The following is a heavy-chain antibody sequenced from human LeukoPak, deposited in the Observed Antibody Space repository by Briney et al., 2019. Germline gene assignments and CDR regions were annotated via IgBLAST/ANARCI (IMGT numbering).Heavy chain of an antibody. Sequence: GGSLRLCCAASGFTFSSYEMNWVRQAPGKGLEWVSYISSSGSTIYYADSVKGRFTISRDNAKNSLYLQMNSLRAEDTAVYYCAREKGYGDYGDAFDIWGQGTMVTVSS. CDR3: AREKGYGDYGDAFDI. V-gene: IGHV3-48*03. CDR2: ISSSGSTI. CDR1: GFTFSSYE. D-gene: IGHD4-17*01. J-gene: IGHJ3*02.